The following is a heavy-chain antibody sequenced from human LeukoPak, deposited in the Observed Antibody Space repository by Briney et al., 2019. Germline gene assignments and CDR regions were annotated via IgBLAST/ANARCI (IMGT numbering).Heavy chain of an antibody. CDR3: ARGEYSNSRSFDY. V-gene: IGHV4-4*02. CDR1: GGSISSRNW. Sequence: SEALSLTCAVSGGSISSRNWWSWVRQPPGKGLEWIGEIDHSGRTNYSPSLKSRVTISVDKSKNQFSLKLTSVTAADTAVYYCARGEYSNSRSFDYWGRGTLVTVSS. D-gene: IGHD6-6*01. J-gene: IGHJ4*02. CDR2: IDHSGRT.